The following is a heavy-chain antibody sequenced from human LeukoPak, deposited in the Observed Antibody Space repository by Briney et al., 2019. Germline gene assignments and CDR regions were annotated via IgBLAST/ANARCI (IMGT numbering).Heavy chain of an antibody. CDR2: ITSSSSTI. Sequence: PGGSLRLSCAASGFTLSSYRMNWVRQAPGKGLERVSHITSSSSTIYYADSVKGRFTISRDNAKNSLYLQMNSLRDEDTAVYYCARGGSYPFDLWGQGTLVTVSS. V-gene: IGHV3-48*02. J-gene: IGHJ4*02. CDR3: ARGGSYPFDL. CDR1: GFTLSSYR. D-gene: IGHD1-26*01.